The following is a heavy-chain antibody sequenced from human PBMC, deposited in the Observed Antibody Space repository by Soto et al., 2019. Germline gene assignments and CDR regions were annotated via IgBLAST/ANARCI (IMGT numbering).Heavy chain of an antibody. J-gene: IGHJ4*02. D-gene: IGHD4-17*01. Sequence: SSEALSLTCTVSVGSVSIDSYCWSWIRQPPGKGLEWIGYIFYSGSANYNPSLKSRVTISVDTSKNQFSLRLSSVTAADTAVYYCTRAVNTEDYFDYWGQGTMVTVSS. V-gene: IGHV4-61*01. CDR2: IFYSGSA. CDR1: VGSVSIDSYC. CDR3: TRAVNTEDYFDY.